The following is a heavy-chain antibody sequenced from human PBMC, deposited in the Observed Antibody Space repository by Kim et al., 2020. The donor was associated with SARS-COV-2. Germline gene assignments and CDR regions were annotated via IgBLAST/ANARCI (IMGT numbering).Heavy chain of an antibody. D-gene: IGHD2-15*01. V-gene: IGHV1-2*02. CDR3: TMGRSWSTPKFDY. J-gene: IGHJ4*02. CDR2: IDTNSGVT. CDR1: GFSFTDYY. Sequence: ASVKVSCKASGFSFTDYYIHWVRQAPGQGLEWMGWIDTNSGVTNFAQKSQGRVTMTRDTSITTAYMELRRLRSDDTAVYYCTMGRSWSTPKFDYWGQGTLVTVSS.